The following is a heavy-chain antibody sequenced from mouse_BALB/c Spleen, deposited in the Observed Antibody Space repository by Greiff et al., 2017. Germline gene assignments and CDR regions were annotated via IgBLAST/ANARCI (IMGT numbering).Heavy chain of an antibody. D-gene: IGHD1-1*01. Sequence: EVMLVESGGGLVKPGGSLNLSCAASGFTFSDYYMYWVRQTPEKRLEWVATISDGGSYTYYPDSVKGRFTISRDNAKNNLYLQMSSLKSEDTAMYYCARPYYYGSSQFAYWGQGTLVTVSA. J-gene: IGHJ3*01. CDR3: ARPYYYGSSQFAY. CDR1: GFTFSDYY. CDR2: ISDGGSYT. V-gene: IGHV5-4*02.